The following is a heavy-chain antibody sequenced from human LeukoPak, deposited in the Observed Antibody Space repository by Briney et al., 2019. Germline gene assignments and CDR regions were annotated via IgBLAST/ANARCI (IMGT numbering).Heavy chain of an antibody. D-gene: IGHD4-17*01. CDR1: GGSISSYY. CDR3: ASGGDYVPFDY. CDR2: IYYSGST. J-gene: IGHJ4*02. Sequence: SETLSLTCTVSGGSISSYYWSWIRQPPGKGLEWIGYIYYSGSTNYNPSLKSRVTISVDTSKNQFSLKLSSVTAADTAVYYCASGGDYVPFDYWGQGTLVTVSS. V-gene: IGHV4-59*12.